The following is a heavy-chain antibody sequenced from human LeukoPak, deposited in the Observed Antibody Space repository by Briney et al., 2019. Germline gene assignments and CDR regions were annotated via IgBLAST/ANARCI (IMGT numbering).Heavy chain of an antibody. CDR1: GFTFNDYY. J-gene: IGHJ5*02. CDR2: INIGGTNT. V-gene: IGHV3-11*01. CDR3: ATDGAGFDT. Sequence: GGSLRLSCAASGFTFNDYYMSWLRQAPGKGLEWLSYINIGGTNTHYAESVKGRFTISRDNAKKSLYLEMNNLRAEDTAVYYCATDGAGFDTWGQGVLVTVSS.